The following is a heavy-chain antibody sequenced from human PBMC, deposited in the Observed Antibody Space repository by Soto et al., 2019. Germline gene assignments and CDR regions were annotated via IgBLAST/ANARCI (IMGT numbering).Heavy chain of an antibody. J-gene: IGHJ2*01. CDR2: ISGSGGST. D-gene: IGHD4-17*01. CDR1: GFTFSSHA. Sequence: EVQLLESGGGLVQPGGSLRLSCAASGFTFSSHAMSWVRQAPGKGLEWVSAISGSGGSTYYADSVKGRFTISRDNSKNTLYLQMNSLRAEDTAVYYCAKDPDYGDNTWYFDLWGRGTLVTVSS. CDR3: AKDPDYGDNTWYFDL. V-gene: IGHV3-23*01.